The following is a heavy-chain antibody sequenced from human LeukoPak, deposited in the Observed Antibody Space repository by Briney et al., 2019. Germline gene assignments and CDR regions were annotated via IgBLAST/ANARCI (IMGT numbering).Heavy chain of an antibody. Sequence: GRSLRLSCAASGITFSSYGIHCVRHAPGKRLDWVAVISNDGSKKYYAHSVKVRFTISRDDSKNTVYLQMNSMRVEDTAVYLCWGWQIDYWGQGTLVTVSS. V-gene: IGHV3-30*03. J-gene: IGHJ4*02. CDR1: GITFSSYG. CDR2: ISNDGSKK. CDR3: WGWQIDY. D-gene: IGHD3-16*01.